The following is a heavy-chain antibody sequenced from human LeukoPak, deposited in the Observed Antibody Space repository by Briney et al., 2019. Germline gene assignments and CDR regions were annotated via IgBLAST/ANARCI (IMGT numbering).Heavy chain of an antibody. D-gene: IGHD5-24*01. Sequence: PGGSLRLACAASGFTFSNYAMRWVRQAPGKGLVWVSRIDTDGKTTTYADSVKGRFTISRDNAKNMLYLQMNSLRVEDTAVYYCVRDKDGYNFWGQGTLVSVSS. CDR1: GFTFSNYA. CDR3: VRDKDGYNF. V-gene: IGHV3-74*01. J-gene: IGHJ4*02. CDR2: IDTDGKTT.